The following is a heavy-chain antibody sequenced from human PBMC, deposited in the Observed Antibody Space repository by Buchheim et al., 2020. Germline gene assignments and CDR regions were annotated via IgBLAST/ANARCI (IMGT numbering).Heavy chain of an antibody. V-gene: IGHV1-2*06. J-gene: IGHJ5*02. D-gene: IGHD3-22*01. CDR2: INPNSGDT. CDR3: ARVVRSVIRGYYDSSGYHH. Sequence: QVQLVQSGAEVKKPGASVKVSCKASGYTFTGYYMHWVRQAPGQGLEWMGRINPNSGDTNYAQKFQGRVTMTRDTSISTAYMELSRLRSDDTAVYYCARVVRSVIRGYYDSSGYHHWGQGTL. CDR1: GYTFTGYY.